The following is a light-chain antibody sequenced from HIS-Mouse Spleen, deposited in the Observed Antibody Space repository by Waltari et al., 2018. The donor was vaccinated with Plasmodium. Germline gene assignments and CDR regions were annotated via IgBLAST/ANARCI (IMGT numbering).Light chain of an antibody. CDR1: SSDVGGYNY. V-gene: IGLV2-8*01. CDR2: EVS. Sequence: QSALTQPPSASGSPGQSVTISCTGTSSDVGGYNYVSWYQQHPGKAPKLQIYEVSKRPSGVPDRFSCSKSGNTASLTVSGLQAEDEADYYCSSYAGSNNLVFGGGTKLTVL. J-gene: IGLJ2*01. CDR3: SSYAGSNNLV.